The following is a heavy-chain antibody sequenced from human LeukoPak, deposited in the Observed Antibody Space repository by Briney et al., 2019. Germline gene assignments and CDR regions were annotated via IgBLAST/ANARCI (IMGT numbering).Heavy chain of an antibody. CDR1: GYSISSSYY. CDR3: ARGPNRYYFDY. CDR2: IYHSGSA. J-gene: IGHJ4*02. D-gene: IGHD1-14*01. V-gene: IGHV4-38-2*02. Sequence: SETLSLTCTVSGYSISSSYYWGWIRQPPGKGLEWIGSIYHSGSAYYNPSLKSRVTISVDTSKNQFSLKLSSVTAADTAVYYCARGPNRYYFDYWGQGTLVTVSS.